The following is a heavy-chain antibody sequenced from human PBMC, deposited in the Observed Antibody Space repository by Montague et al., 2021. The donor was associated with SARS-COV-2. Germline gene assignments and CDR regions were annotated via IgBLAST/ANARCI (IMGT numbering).Heavy chain of an antibody. CDR3: ARQTTLLRGRAPPGV. V-gene: IGHV4-39*01. D-gene: IGHD3-10*01. CDR2: IYYTVNT. J-gene: IGHJ6*02. Sequence: SETLSLTCTVSGGSISSTAYYWGWIRQPPGKGLEWIGSIYYTVNTYYNPSFKSRVTISVDASKNQFSLTLSSVSAADTAVYYCARQTTLLRGRAPPGVWGQGTTVTVSS. CDR1: GGSISSTAYY.